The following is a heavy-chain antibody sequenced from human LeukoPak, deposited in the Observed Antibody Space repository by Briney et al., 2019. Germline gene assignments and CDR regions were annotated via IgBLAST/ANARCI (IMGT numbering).Heavy chain of an antibody. CDR3: AKSSYSMFDH. CDR1: GYSISSGYY. CDR2: IYHCGST. Sequence: SETLSLTCTVSGYSISSGYYWGWIRHPPGKGLEFIGSIYHCGSTYYNPSLKRRDNISVDSSKNQFSLMQASVTAANPGVYSCAKSSYSMFDHWGRGTLVTVSS. V-gene: IGHV4-38-2*02. D-gene: IGHD5-18*01. J-gene: IGHJ4*02.